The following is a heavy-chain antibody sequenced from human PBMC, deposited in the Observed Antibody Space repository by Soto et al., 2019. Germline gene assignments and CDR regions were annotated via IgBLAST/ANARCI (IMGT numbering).Heavy chain of an antibody. CDR2: IGTISSNI. CDR3: ARDFRYAFDI. CDR1: GFTFSDYS. D-gene: IGHD1-26*01. V-gene: IGHV3-48*02. Sequence: GGSLRLSCAASGFTFSDYSMNWVRQAPGKGLEWVSSIGTISSNIHYVDSVKGRFTISRENAKNSLYLQMNSLRDEDTAVYYCARDFRYAFDIWGQGTVVTVSS. J-gene: IGHJ3*02.